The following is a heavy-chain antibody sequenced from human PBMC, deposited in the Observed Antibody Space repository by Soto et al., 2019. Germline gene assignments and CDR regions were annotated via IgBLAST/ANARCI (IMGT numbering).Heavy chain of an antibody. CDR1: GGSISSFA. CDR3: ARADGSGWFFEAA. V-gene: IGHV1-69*12. J-gene: IGHJ4*02. D-gene: IGHD6-19*01. Sequence: QVQLVQSGAEVKKPGSSVKVSCKASGGSISSFAISWVRQAPGQGLDWMGGIIPIFDSANYAQKFQGRVTLTAEASTSTVSTELSSLRSEDTAVYYCARADGSGWFFEAAWGQGTLVTVSS. CDR2: IIPIFDSA.